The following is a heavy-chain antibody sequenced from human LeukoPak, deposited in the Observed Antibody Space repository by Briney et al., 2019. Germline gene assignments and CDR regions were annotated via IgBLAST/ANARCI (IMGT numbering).Heavy chain of an antibody. D-gene: IGHD3-3*01. J-gene: IGHJ4*02. CDR2: IKSKTDGGTI. V-gene: IGHV3-15*01. Sequence: PGGSLRLSCTASGFTFSNAWMSWVRQAPGKGLDWVGRIKSKTDGGTIDYAAPVKGRFTISRDDSKNTLYLQMNSLKTEDTAVYYCTTDLYDFWSGTFDYWGQGSLVTVPS. CDR3: TTDLYDFWSGTFDY. CDR1: GFTFSNAW.